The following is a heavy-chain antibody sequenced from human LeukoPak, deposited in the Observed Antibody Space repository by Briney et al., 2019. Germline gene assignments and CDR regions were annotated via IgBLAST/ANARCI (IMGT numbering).Heavy chain of an antibody. CDR1: GFTFSSYW. J-gene: IGHJ4*02. Sequence: GGTLRLSCAASGFTFSSYWMSWVRQAPGKGLEWVANIKQNGSEKYYVDSVKGRFTISRDNAKNSLYLQMNSLRAEDMAVYYCARDDSSGYSYWGQGTLVTVSS. CDR2: IKQNGSEK. CDR3: ARDDSSGYSY. V-gene: IGHV3-7*01. D-gene: IGHD3-22*01.